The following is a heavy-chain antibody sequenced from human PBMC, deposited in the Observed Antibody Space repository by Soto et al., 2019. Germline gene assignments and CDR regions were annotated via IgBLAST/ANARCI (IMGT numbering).Heavy chain of an antibody. CDR2: IIPIFGTA. V-gene: IGHV1-69*13. J-gene: IGHJ4*02. D-gene: IGHD1-1*01. CDR3: AGVHPTGTTRYFDY. Sequence: ASVKVSCKASGGTFSSYAISWVRQAPGQGLEWMGGIIPIFGTANYAQKFQGRVTITADESTSTAYMELSSLRSEDTAVYYCAGVHPTGTTRYFDYWGQGTLVTVSS. CDR1: GGTFSSYA.